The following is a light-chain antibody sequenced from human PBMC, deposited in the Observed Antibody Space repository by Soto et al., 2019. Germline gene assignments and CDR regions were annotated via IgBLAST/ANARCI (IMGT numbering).Light chain of an antibody. CDR3: CSFAGGSTYV. J-gene: IGLJ1*01. V-gene: IGLV2-23*01. CDR2: EGG. CDR1: SSDVGSYNL. Sequence: QSVLTQPASVSGSPGHSITLSCTGTSSDVGSYNLVSWYQQHPGKAPKLMISEGGKRPSGVSNRFSGSKSGNTASLTISGLQAEDVADYYCCSFAGGSTYVFGTGTKVTVL.